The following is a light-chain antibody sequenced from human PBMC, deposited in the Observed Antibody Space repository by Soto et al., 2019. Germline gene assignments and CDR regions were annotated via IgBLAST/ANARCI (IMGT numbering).Light chain of an antibody. CDR2: DVS. V-gene: IGLV2-14*01. CDR3: ISYTSSTTSVV. J-gene: IGLJ2*01. CDR1: SSDVGAYNY. Sequence: QSALTQPASVSGSAGQSITISCTGSSSDVGAYNYVSWYQQHPGKAPKLMIYDVSNRPSGVSNRFSGSKSGNTASLTISGLQAEDEAYYYCISYTSSTTSVVFGGGTKLTV.